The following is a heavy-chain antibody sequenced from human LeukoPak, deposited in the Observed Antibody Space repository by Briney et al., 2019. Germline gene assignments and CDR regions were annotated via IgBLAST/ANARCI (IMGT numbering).Heavy chain of an antibody. J-gene: IGHJ6*03. CDR1: GGSISNSYYY. CDR3: ARSGRVGPMVRGVIPYYMDV. V-gene: IGHV4-61*02. D-gene: IGHD3-10*01. CDR2: TYTSGST. Sequence: SETLSLTCTVSGGSISNSYYYWSWIRQPAGKGLEWIGRTYTSGSTNYNPSLKSRVTMSVDTSKNQFSLKLSSVTAADTAVYYCARSGRVGPMVRGVIPYYMDVWGKGTTVTISS.